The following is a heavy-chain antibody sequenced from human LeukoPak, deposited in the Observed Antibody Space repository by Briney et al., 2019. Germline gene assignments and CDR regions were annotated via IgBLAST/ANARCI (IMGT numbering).Heavy chain of an antibody. V-gene: IGHV4-38-2*01. CDR3: ASARRLATLEWLPPDY. J-gene: IGHJ4*02. Sequence: RSSETLSLTCAVSGYSISSGYYWGWIRQPPGKWVEWIGSIYHSGSTYYNPSLKSRVTISVDTSKNQFSLKLSSVTAADTAVYYCASARRLATLEWLPPDYWGQGTLVTVSS. CDR2: IYHSGST. CDR1: GYSISSGYY. D-gene: IGHD3-3*01.